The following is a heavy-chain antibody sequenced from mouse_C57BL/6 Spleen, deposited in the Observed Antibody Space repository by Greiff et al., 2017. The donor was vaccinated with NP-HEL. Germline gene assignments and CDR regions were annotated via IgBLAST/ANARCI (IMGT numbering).Heavy chain of an antibody. CDR2: ISYDGSN. J-gene: IGHJ2*01. V-gene: IGHV3-6*01. CDR3: ARAGRVFDY. CDR1: GYSITSGYY. D-gene: IGHD4-1*01. Sequence: VQLKQSGPGLVKPSQSLSLTCSVTGYSITSGYYWNWIRQFPGNKLEWMGYISYDGSNNYNPSLKNRISITRDTSKNQFFLKLNSVTTEDTATYYCARAGRVFDYWGQGTTLTVSS.